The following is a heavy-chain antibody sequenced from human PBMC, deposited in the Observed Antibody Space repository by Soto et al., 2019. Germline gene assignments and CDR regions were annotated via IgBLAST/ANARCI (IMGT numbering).Heavy chain of an antibody. CDR3: ARSDTKGAAAGIDHNFDY. V-gene: IGHV5-51*01. CDR2: IYPGDSDT. D-gene: IGHD6-13*01. CDR1: GYSFTSYW. J-gene: IGHJ4*02. Sequence: XESLKISCKGCGYSFTSYWIGWVRQMPGKGLEWMGIIYPGDSDTRYSPSFQGQVTISADKSISTAYLQWSSLKASDTAMYYCARSDTKGAAAGIDHNFDYWGQGDLVTVSS.